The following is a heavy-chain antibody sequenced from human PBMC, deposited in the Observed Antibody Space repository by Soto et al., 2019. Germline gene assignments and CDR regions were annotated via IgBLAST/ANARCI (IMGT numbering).Heavy chain of an antibody. Sequence: QLQLQESGPGLVKPSQTLSLACTVSGGSFSSGGYYWSWIRQLPGKRLEWIGYIYYSGSTYYNPYLKSRFTISLDTSKNQFSLKLSSVTAADTAVYYCARATSFSGHHGYWGQGTLVTVSS. CDR1: GGSFSSGGYY. CDR2: IYYSGST. V-gene: IGHV4-31*03. CDR3: ARATSFSGHHGY. J-gene: IGHJ4*02. D-gene: IGHD2-8*02.